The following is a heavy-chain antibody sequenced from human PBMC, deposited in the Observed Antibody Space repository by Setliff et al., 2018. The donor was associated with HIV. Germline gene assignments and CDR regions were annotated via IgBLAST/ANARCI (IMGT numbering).Heavy chain of an antibody. CDR1: GYTFTSYS. CDR2: LRTGTGDT. D-gene: IGHD3-10*01. J-gene: IGHJ6*04. V-gene: IGHV1-3*04. Sequence: ASVKVSCKASGYTFTSYSMHWVRQAPGQRLEWMGWLRTGTGDTSYSEKFQGRVTMTTDTSTNTAYMELSSLTSDDTAVYYCAREGLWFGDRGFYMDVWGKGTAVTVSS. CDR3: AREGLWFGDRGFYMDV.